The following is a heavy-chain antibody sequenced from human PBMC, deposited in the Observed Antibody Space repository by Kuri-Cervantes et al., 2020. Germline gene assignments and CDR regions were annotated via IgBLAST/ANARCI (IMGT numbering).Heavy chain of an antibody. CDR2: ISSSSSTI. CDR3: ARVGVVVAATRGDFDY. Sequence: GESLKISCAASGFTFSSYSMNWVRQALGKGLEWVSYISSSSSTIYYADSVKGRFTISRDNAKNSLYLQMNSLRAEDTAVYYCARVGVVVAATRGDFDYWGQGTLVTVSS. CDR1: GFTFSSYS. J-gene: IGHJ4*02. V-gene: IGHV3-48*04. D-gene: IGHD2-15*01.